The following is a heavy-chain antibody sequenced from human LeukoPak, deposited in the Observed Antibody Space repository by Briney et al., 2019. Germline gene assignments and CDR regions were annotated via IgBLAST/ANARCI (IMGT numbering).Heavy chain of an antibody. J-gene: IGHJ4*02. V-gene: IGHV5-51*01. CDR3: ARLGLYYYDSSGYYYGY. CDR2: IYPGDSDT. Sequence: GGSLKISCKGSGYSFTSYWIGWVRQMPGKGLEWMGIIYPGDSDTRYSPSFQGQVTISADKSISTAYLQWSSLKASDTAMYYCARLGLYYYDSSGYYYGYWGQGTLVTVSS. D-gene: IGHD3-22*01. CDR1: GYSFTSYW.